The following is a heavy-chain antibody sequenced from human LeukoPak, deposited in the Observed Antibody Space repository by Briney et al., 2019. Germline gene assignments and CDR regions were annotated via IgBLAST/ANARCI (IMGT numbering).Heavy chain of an antibody. D-gene: IGHD6-6*01. V-gene: IGHV3-33*01. J-gene: IGHJ4*02. CDR1: GFIFSSYG. CDR2: IWNDGSNK. CDR3: ARDPRSSSSYRFDY. Sequence: GGSLRLSCAASGFIFSSYGMHWVRQAPGQGLEWVAVIWNDGSNKYYADSVKGRFTVSRDNSKNTLYLQMNSLRAEDTAVYHCARDPRSSSSYRFDYWGQGTLVTVTS.